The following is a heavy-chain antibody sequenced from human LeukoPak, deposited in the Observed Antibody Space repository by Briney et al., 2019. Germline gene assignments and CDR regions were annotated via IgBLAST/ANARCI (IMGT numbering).Heavy chain of an antibody. CDR2: ISSSSSDI. CDR1: GFTFSSYS. CDR3: ARDEPSIVGAYWGLPAVDY. D-gene: IGHD1-26*01. J-gene: IGHJ4*02. V-gene: IGHV3-21*01. Sequence: GGSLRLSCAAYGFTFSSYSMNWIRQAPGKGLEWLSSISSSSSDIYYADSVKGRFTISRDNAKNSLYLQMNSLRAEDTAVYYCARDEPSIVGAYWGLPAVDYWGQGTLVTVSS.